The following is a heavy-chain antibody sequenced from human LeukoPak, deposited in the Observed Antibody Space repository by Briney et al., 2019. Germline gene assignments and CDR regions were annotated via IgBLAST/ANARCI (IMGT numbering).Heavy chain of an antibody. CDR1: GFTFSSYS. Sequence: SGGSLRLSCAASGFTFSSYSMNWVRQAPGKGLEWVSSISSSSYIYYADSVKGRFTISRDNAKNSLYLQMNSLRAEDTAVYYCARVSCSSTSCYTIDYWGQGTLLTVSS. CDR2: ISSSSYI. J-gene: IGHJ4*02. V-gene: IGHV3-21*01. CDR3: ARVSCSSTSCYTIDY. D-gene: IGHD2-2*02.